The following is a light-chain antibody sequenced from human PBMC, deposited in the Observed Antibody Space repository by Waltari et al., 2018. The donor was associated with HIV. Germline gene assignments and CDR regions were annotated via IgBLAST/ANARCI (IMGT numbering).Light chain of an antibody. Sequence: SVVTQPAPVSGFPGQSVTISCTGTERGFGHCNFVSWYQQHPGKAPKVILFEVDSRASGVDDRFSGSKSGNTASLTISGLRTEDEANYYCSSFTKDFTVIFGGGTKVTIL. J-gene: IGLJ2*01. CDR3: SSFTKDFTVI. CDR1: ERGFGHCNF. V-gene: IGLV2-14*03. CDR2: EVD.